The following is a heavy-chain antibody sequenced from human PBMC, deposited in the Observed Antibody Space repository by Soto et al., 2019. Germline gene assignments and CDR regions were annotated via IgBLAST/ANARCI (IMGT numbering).Heavy chain of an antibody. Sequence: PGGSLRLSCAASGFTFSGSAMHWVRQASGKGLEWVGRIRSKANSYATAYAASVKGRFTISRDDSKNTAYLQMNSLKTEDTAVYYCTRSGSWYVGGMDVWGQGTTVTVSS. V-gene: IGHV3-73*01. CDR1: GFTFSGSA. J-gene: IGHJ6*02. D-gene: IGHD6-13*01. CDR3: TRSGSWYVGGMDV. CDR2: IRSKANSYAT.